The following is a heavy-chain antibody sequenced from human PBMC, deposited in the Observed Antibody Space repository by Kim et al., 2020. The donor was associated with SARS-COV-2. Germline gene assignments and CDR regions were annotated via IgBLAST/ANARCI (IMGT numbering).Heavy chain of an antibody. D-gene: IGHD5-12*01. CDR3: ARGPSSDIVATIIEFDY. CDR1: GYTFTSYD. J-gene: IGHJ4*02. CDR2: MNPNSGNT. Sequence: ASVKVSCKASGYTFTSYDINWVRQATGQGLEWMGWMNPNSGNTGYAQKFQGRVTMTRNTSISTAYMELSSLRSEDTAVYYCARGPSSDIVATIIEFDYWGQGTLVTVSS. V-gene: IGHV1-8*01.